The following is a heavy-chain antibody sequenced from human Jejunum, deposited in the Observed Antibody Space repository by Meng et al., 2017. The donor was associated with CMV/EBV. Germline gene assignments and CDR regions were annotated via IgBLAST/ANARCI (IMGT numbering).Heavy chain of an antibody. V-gene: IGHV2-5*02. CDR3: AHFVGGYYPSRPDY. J-gene: IGHJ4*02. CDR1: GFSPSASGEG. CDR2: INRGDDN. Sequence: MQADPPLVEPTLAHKLTCIFFGFSPSASGEGEGWFRQRAGKALEWLALINRGDDNRYSPSLNRRLTIAKDTSKNEVVQTLNHMGPIDTGTYYCAHFVGGYYPSRPDYWGQGTLVTVSS. D-gene: IGHD1-26*01.